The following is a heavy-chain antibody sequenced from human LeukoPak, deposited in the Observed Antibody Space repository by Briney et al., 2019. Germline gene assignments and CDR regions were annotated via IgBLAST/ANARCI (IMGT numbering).Heavy chain of an antibody. CDR3: ARMTTRPSYYFDY. Sequence: SQTLSLTCTVSGGAISSGGYYWSWIRQHPGKGLEWIGYIYYSGSTYYNPSLKSRVTISADTSKNQFSLKLSSVTAADTAVYYCARMTTRPSYYFDYWGQGTLVTVSS. CDR2: IYYSGST. CDR1: GGAISSGGYY. D-gene: IGHD4-17*01. J-gene: IGHJ4*02. V-gene: IGHV4-31*03.